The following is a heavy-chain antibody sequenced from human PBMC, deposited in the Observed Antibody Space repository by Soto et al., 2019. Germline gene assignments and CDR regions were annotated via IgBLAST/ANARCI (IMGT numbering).Heavy chain of an antibody. D-gene: IGHD3-22*01. J-gene: IGHJ4*02. CDR3: LKDRYYYDSSAYRSAY. Sequence: GGTLRLSCLAAAFSCSHYAMHWGRQAPGKGLECVSAIYSNGGSTFNPDSVRGIFTTSRDNSKNTLYIQRSSLRAEDTAVYYCLKDRYYYDSSAYRSAYWGQGTMVTVSS. V-gene: IGHV3-64D*06. CDR1: AFSCSHYA. CDR2: IYSNGGST.